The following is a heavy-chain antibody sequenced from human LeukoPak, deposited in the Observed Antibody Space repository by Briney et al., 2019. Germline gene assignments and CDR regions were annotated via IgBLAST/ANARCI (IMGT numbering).Heavy chain of an antibody. CDR1: GGTFSSYA. CDR3: ARDLGIVGAKGFDY. J-gene: IGHJ4*02. D-gene: IGHD1-26*01. CDR2: IIPIFGTA. Sequence: GASVKVSCKASGGTFSSYAISWVRQAPGQGLEWMGGIIPIFGTANYAQKFQGRVTITADESTRTAYMELSSLRSEDTAVYYCARDLGIVGAKGFDYWGQGTLVTVSS. V-gene: IGHV1-69*13.